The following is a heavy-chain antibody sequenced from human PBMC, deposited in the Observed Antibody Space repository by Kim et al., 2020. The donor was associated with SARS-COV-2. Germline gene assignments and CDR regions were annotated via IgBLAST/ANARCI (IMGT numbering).Heavy chain of an antibody. CDR3: ARMARRDIVLMVYASDAFDI. J-gene: IGHJ3*02. Sequence: GGSLRLSCAASGFTFSSYSMNWVRQAPGKGLEWVSSISSSSSYIYYADSVKGRFTISRDNAKNSLYLQMNSLRAEDTAVYYCARMARRDIVLMVYASDAFDIWGQGTMVTVSS. CDR2: ISSSSSYI. D-gene: IGHD2-8*01. CDR1: GFTFSSYS. V-gene: IGHV3-21*01.